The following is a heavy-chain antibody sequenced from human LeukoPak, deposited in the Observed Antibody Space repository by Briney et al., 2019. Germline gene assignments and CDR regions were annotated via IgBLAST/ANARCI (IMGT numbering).Heavy chain of an antibody. Sequence: SETLSLTCTVSGGSISSGDYYWSWIRQPPGKGLEWIGYIYYSGSTYYNPSLKSRVTISVDTSKNQFSLKLSSVTAADTAVYYCARAKVLRSLEWLYVDYWGQGALVTVSS. CDR3: ARAKVLRSLEWLYVDY. J-gene: IGHJ4*02. V-gene: IGHV4-30-4*08. CDR2: IYYSGST. CDR1: GGSISSGDYY. D-gene: IGHD3-3*01.